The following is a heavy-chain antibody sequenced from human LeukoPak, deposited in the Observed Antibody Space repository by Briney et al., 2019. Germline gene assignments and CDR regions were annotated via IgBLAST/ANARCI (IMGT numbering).Heavy chain of an antibody. CDR2: ISYDGSNK. CDR3: ARRFSSSTLDY. CDR1: GFTFSSYA. J-gene: IGHJ4*02. V-gene: IGHV3-30*04. Sequence: GGSLRLSCAASGFTFSSYAMHWVRQAPGKGLEWVAVISYDGSNKYYADSVKGRFTISRDNSKNTLYLQMNSLRAEDTAVYYCARRFSSSTLDYWGQGTLVTASS. D-gene: IGHD6-6*01.